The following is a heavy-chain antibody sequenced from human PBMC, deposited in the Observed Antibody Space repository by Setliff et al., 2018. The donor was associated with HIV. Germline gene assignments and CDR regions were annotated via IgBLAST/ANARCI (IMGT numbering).Heavy chain of an antibody. CDR3: ARPRYCISTNCYEAFDY. Sequence: GGSLRLSCAASGLTFRNAWMSWVRQAPGKGLEWVGRIKSKTDGGTTDYAAPVKGRFTISRDDSKNTLDLQMNSLQIEDTAVYYCARPRYCISTNCYEAFDYWGQGTLVTVSS. V-gene: IGHV3-15*01. D-gene: IGHD2-2*01. CDR2: IKSKTDGGTT. CDR1: GLTFRNAW. J-gene: IGHJ4*02.